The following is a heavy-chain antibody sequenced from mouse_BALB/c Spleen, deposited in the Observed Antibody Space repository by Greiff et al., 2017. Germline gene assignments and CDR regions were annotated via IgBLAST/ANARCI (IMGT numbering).Heavy chain of an antibody. CDR3: ARRLAMDY. Sequence: ESGPGLVKPSQSLSLTCTVTGYSITSDYAWNWIRQFPGNKLEWMGYISYSGSTSYNPSLKSRISITRDTSKNQFFLQLNSVTTEDTATYYSARRLAMDYWGQGTSVTVSS. J-gene: IGHJ4*01. V-gene: IGHV3-2*02. CDR1: GYSITSDYA. CDR2: ISYSGST.